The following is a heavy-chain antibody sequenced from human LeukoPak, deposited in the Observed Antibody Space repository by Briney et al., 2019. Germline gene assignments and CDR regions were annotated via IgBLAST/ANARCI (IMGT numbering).Heavy chain of an antibody. D-gene: IGHD6-13*01. Sequence: SETLSLTCTVSGGSISSYYWSWIRQPPGKGLEWIGYIYYSGSTNYNPSLKSRVTISVDTSKNQFSLKLSSVTAADTAVYYAVGSSSYFYFDYWGQGTLVSVSS. J-gene: IGHJ4*02. CDR3: VGSSSYFYFDY. CDR2: IYYSGST. CDR1: GGSISSYY. V-gene: IGHV4-59*01.